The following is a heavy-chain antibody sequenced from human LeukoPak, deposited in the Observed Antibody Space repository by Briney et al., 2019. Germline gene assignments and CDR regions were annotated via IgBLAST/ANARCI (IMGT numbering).Heavy chain of an antibody. CDR1: GFTFSTEA. CDR3: AKKLGFIPQFDY. CDR2: ISDSSRTT. J-gene: IGHJ4*02. V-gene: IGHV3-23*01. Sequence: GVSLRLSCEVSGFTFSTEAMTWVRQAPAKGLEWVSSISDSSRTTYYADSVQGRFTISRDNSRNTVYLQMNSLRVEDTAFYYCAKKLGFIPQFDYWSQGTLVAVSS. D-gene: IGHD6-13*01.